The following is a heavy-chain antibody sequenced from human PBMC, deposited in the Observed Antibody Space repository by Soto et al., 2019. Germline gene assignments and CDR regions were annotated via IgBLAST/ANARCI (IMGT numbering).Heavy chain of an antibody. V-gene: IGHV3-48*02. CDR1: GFTFSSYS. CDR2: ISSSSSTI. Sequence: GGYLRLSCAAYGFTFSSYSMNCVRQAPGKGLEWVSYISSSSSTIYYADSVKGRFTISRDKAKNSLYLQMNSLRDEDTAVYYCARDELSSRYDFWICYRPYYYYVMYVPGQG. CDR3: ARDELSSRYDFWICYRPYYYYVMYV. D-gene: IGHD3-3*01. J-gene: IGHJ6*02.